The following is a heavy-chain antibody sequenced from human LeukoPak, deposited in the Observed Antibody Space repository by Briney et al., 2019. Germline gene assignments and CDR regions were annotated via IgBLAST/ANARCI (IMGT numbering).Heavy chain of an antibody. CDR1: GYTFTSYG. CDR2: ISAYNGNT. Sequence: GASVTVSCKASGYTFTSYGISWVRQAPGQGLEWMGWISAYNGNTNYAQKLQGRVTMTTDTSTSTAYMELRSLRSDDTAVYYCARLSDVVVVAATPAFDYWGQGTLVTVSS. CDR3: ARLSDVVVVAATPAFDY. J-gene: IGHJ4*02. V-gene: IGHV1-18*01. D-gene: IGHD2-15*01.